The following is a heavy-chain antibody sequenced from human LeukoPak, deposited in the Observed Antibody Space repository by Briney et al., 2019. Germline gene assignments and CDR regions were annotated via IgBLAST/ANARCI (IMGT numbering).Heavy chain of an antibody. Sequence: GGSLRLSCAASGFTFSSYSMNWVRQAPGKRLEWVSSISSSSTYIYYADSVKGRFTISRDNAKNSLYLQMNSLRAEDTAVYYCARGSEGSSLNWFDPWGQGTLVTVSS. V-gene: IGHV3-21*01. CDR2: ISSSSTYI. D-gene: IGHD6-6*01. CDR1: GFTFSSYS. J-gene: IGHJ5*02. CDR3: ARGSEGSSLNWFDP.